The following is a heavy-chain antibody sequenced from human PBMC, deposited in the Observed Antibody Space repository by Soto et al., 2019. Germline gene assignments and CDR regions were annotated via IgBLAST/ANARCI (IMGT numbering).Heavy chain of an antibody. CDR2: ISAYNGNT. CDR3: ARDLNGGYDMFATDFAY. CDR1: GYTFTSYC. D-gene: IGHD5-12*01. J-gene: IGHJ4*02. V-gene: IGHV1-18*01. Sequence: ASVKVSCKASGYTFTSYCISWVRQAHGQGLEWMGWISAYNGNTNYAQKLQGRVTMTADTSTSTAYMELRSLRSDDTAVYYCARDLNGGYDMFATDFAYWGQGTLVTVS.